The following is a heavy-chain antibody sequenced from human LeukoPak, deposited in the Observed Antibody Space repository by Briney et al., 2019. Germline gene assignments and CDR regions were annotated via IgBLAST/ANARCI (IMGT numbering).Heavy chain of an antibody. D-gene: IGHD2-21*02. Sequence: GGTLRLSCAPSGFTFSSYGMHWGRQAPGKGLGGGAVIWDDGINKYYADSVKGRFTISRDNSKNTLYLQMNSLRAEDTAVYYCAKGALVVTAIPGNYFDYWGQGTLVTVSS. CDR2: IWDDGINK. J-gene: IGHJ4*02. CDR3: AKGALVVTAIPGNYFDY. CDR1: GFTFSSYG. V-gene: IGHV3-33*06.